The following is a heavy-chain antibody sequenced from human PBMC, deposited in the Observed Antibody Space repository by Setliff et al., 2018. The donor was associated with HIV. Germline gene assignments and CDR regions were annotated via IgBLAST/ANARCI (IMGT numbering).Heavy chain of an antibody. D-gene: IGHD4-17*01. V-gene: IGHV3-23*01. Sequence: GGSLRLSCAAPGLTFEYHAMTWVRQAPGKGLEWVSGISGSGDSTYYAPAVKGRFTISRDNLKNILYLQMNNLRAEDTALYLCATSPDGDCATTNCANWFDPWGQGTLVTVSS. CDR2: ISGSGDST. CDR3: ATSPDGDCATTNCANWFDP. J-gene: IGHJ5*02. CDR1: GLTFEYHA.